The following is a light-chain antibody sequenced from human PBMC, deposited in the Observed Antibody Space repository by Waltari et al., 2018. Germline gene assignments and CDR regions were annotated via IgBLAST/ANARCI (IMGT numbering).Light chain of an antibody. CDR2: GAS. Sequence: EIVLTQSPGTLSLSPGERAILACRASQSVTCNYLAWYQQKPGQAPRLLIYGASTRATGTPARSGGSGSATDFSLTISSLEPEDFAVYHCQQYGTSPLTFGGGTKVEI. CDR3: QQYGTSPLT. CDR1: QSVTCNY. V-gene: IGKV3-20*01. J-gene: IGKJ4*01.